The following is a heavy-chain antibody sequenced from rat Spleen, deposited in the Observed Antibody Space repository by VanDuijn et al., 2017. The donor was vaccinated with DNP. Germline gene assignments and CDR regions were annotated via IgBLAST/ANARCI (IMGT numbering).Heavy chain of an antibody. D-gene: IGHD3-1*01. CDR1: GFNFNDYW. CDR3: ARWPLAY. J-gene: IGHJ3*01. V-gene: IGHV5-31*01. Sequence: EVKLVESGGGLVQPGRSLKLSCAASGFNFNDYWMTWVRQAPGKGLEWVASIHNTGGTTYYPDSLKGRFSLSRDNAKSTLYLQVNSLRSEDSATYYCARWPLAYWGQGTLVTVSS. CDR2: IHNTGGTT.